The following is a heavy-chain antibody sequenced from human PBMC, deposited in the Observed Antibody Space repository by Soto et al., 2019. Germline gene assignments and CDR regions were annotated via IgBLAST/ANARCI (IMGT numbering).Heavy chain of an antibody. J-gene: IGHJ4*02. Sequence: GGSLRLSCAASGFICSSYDMSWVRQAPGKGLEWVSTILVADSTHYEDSVKGRFTISRDNAWNSLFLQMSSLRADDTAVYYCARGGASVAAYTFDYWGRGTLVTVSS. V-gene: IGHV3-23*01. CDR1: GFICSSYD. D-gene: IGHD6-19*01. CDR3: ARGGASVAAYTFDY. CDR2: ILVADST.